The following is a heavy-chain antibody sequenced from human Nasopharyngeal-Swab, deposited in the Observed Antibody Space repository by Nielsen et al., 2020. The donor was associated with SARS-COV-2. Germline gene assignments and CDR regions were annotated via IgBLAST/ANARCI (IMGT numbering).Heavy chain of an antibody. V-gene: IGHV4-34*01. Sequence: WIRQPPGKGLEWIGEINHSGSTNYNPSLKSRVTISADTSKNQFSLKLSSVTAADTAVYYCARGLPMVRGVIRTSWFDPWGQGTLVTVSS. CDR2: INHSGST. J-gene: IGHJ5*02. D-gene: IGHD3-10*01. CDR3: ARGLPMVRGVIRTSWFDP.